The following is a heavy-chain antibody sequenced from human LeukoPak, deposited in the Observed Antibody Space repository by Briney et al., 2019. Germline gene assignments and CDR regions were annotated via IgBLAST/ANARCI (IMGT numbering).Heavy chain of an antibody. CDR3: ARNSSLVDP. J-gene: IGHJ5*02. CDR1: GYTFTGHY. Sequence: ASVKVSCKASGYTFTGHYMHWVRQAPGQGLEWMGWINPNSGGTNHAQKFQGRVTMTRDTSISTAYMELSRLTSDDTAVYYCARNSSLVDPWGQGTLVTVSS. CDR2: INPNSGGT. V-gene: IGHV1-2*02. D-gene: IGHD2-21*01.